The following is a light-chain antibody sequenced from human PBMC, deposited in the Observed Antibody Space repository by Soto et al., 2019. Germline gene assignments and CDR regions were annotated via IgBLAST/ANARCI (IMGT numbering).Light chain of an antibody. Sequence: DIQMTQSPSSVSASVGDRVTITCRASQDVSSWLAWFQQKPGKAPKLLIYGISTLQSGVPSRFSGSGSVTDFTLTISSLQPEDFATYYGLQANSFPVTFGPGTKLDIK. CDR1: QDVSSW. J-gene: IGKJ3*01. V-gene: IGKV1D-12*01. CDR3: LQANSFPVT. CDR2: GIS.